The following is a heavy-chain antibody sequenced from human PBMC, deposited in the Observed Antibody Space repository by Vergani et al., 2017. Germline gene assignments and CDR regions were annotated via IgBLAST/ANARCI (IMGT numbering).Heavy chain of an antibody. CDR3: ARDDGGSYINWFDP. CDR1: GYSISSGYY. Sequence: QVQLQESGPGLVKPSETLSLPCTVSGYSISSGYYWGWIRQPPGKGLEWIGSIYHSGSTYYNPSLKSRVTISVDTSKNQFSLKLSSVTAADTAVYYCARDDGGSYINWFDPWRQGTLVTVSS. J-gene: IGHJ5*02. CDR2: IYHSGST. V-gene: IGHV4-38-2*02. D-gene: IGHD1-26*01.